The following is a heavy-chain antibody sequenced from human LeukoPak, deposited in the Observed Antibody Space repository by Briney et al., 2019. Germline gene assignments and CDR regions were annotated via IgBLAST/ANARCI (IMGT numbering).Heavy chain of an antibody. CDR1: GFTFSTYA. CDR3: ARAYIGYGGNSDYFDY. V-gene: IGHV3-30*01. Sequence: GGSLRLSCAASGFTFSTYAMHWVRQAPGKGLEWVAVISYDGSNKYYADSVKGRFTISRDNSKNTLYLQMNSLRAEDTAVYYCARAYIGYGGNSDYFDYWGQGTLVTVSS. J-gene: IGHJ4*02. CDR2: ISYDGSNK. D-gene: IGHD4-23*01.